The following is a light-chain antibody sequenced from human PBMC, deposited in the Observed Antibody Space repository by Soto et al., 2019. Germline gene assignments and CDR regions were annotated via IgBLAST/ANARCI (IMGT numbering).Light chain of an antibody. CDR3: GTWDSSLSAGV. Sequence: QSVLTQPPSVSAAPGQKVTISCSGSTCNIGDNYVSCYQQRPGTAPRLLIYYNNKRPSGIPYGFSGSTSGTSATLGITGLQTGDEAAYYCGTWDSSLSAGVFGGGTKLTVL. J-gene: IGLJ2*01. CDR1: TCNIGDNY. V-gene: IGLV1-51*01. CDR2: YNN.